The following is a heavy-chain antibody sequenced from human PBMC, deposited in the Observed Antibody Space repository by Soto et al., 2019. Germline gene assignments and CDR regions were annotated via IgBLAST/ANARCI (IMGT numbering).Heavy chain of an antibody. Sequence: QVQLQESGPGLVKPSQTLSLTCTVSGGSISRGGYYSSWIRQHPGKGLEWIGYVYYTGTTYSSPSLKIRVSISLDTSKNQFSLKLTSVTAADSAVYYCARGVGKWLQFGFDAWGQGTLVTVSS. D-gene: IGHD3-22*01. V-gene: IGHV4-31*03. CDR3: ARGVGKWLQFGFDA. J-gene: IGHJ5*02. CDR2: VYYTGTT. CDR1: GGSISRGGYY.